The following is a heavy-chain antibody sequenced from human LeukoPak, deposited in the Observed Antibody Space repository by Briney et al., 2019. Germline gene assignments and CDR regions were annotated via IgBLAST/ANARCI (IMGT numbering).Heavy chain of an antibody. Sequence: PGGSLRLSCAASRFTFSSYGMHWVRQAPGKGLEWVAYIQYDGSNEQYADSVKGRFSISRDSSKNILYLQMNSLRAEDTAVYYCARGMTYYYYMDVWGKGTTVTVSS. CDR3: ARGMTYYYYMDV. D-gene: IGHD2-21*02. V-gene: IGHV3-30*02. CDR2: IQYDGSNE. CDR1: RFTFSSYG. J-gene: IGHJ6*03.